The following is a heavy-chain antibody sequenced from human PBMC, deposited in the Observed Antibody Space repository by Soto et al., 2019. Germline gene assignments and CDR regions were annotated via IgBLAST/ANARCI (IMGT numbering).Heavy chain of an antibody. Sequence: ASVKVSKASGYTFTSYGISWVRQAPGQGLEWMGWISAYNGNTNYAQKLQGRVTMTTDTSTSTAYMELRSLRSDDTAVYYCARDRAIRDSSGQSGYWGQGTLVTVSS. J-gene: IGHJ4*02. D-gene: IGHD3-22*01. CDR2: ISAYNGNT. V-gene: IGHV1-18*01. CDR3: ARDRAIRDSSGQSGY. CDR1: GYTFTSYG.